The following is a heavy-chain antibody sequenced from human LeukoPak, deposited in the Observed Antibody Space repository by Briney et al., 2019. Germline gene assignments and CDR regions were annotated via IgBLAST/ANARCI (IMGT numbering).Heavy chain of an antibody. Sequence: SETLSLTCTVSGGSINNYYWYWMRQPPGKGLEWIGYIYYSGSTNYNPSLKSRVTISVDTSKNQFSLKLSSVTAADTAVYYCASDIVATIGPFDYWGQGTLVTVSS. CDR2: IYYSGST. J-gene: IGHJ4*02. CDR3: ASDIVATIGPFDY. V-gene: IGHV4-59*12. D-gene: IGHD5-12*01. CDR1: GGSINNYY.